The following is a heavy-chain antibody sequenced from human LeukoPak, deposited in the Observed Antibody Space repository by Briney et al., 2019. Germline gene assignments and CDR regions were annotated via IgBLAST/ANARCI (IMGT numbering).Heavy chain of an antibody. D-gene: IGHD3-10*01. J-gene: IGHJ5*02. CDR2: ISGSGGST. CDR1: GFTFSSYA. V-gene: IGHV3-23*01. CDR3: AKDRDGSGSYPNWFDP. Sequence: GGSLRLSCAASGFTFSSYAMSWVRQAPGKGLEWVSAISGSGGSTYYADSVKGRFTISRDNSKNTLYLQMNCLRAEDTAVYYCAKDRDGSGSYPNWFDPWGQGTLVTVSS.